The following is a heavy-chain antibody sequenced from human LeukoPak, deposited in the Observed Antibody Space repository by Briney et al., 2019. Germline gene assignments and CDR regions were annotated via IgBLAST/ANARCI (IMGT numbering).Heavy chain of an antibody. J-gene: IGHJ4*02. CDR1: GFTVSSNY. Sequence: GGSLRLSCAASGFTVSSNYMSWVRQAPGKGLEWDSVIYSGGSTYYADSVKGRFTISRDNSKNTLYLQMNSLRAEDTAVYYCAREAPFAAAGRRYFDYWGQGTLVTVSS. D-gene: IGHD6-13*01. CDR2: IYSGGST. CDR3: AREAPFAAAGRRYFDY. V-gene: IGHV3-66*01.